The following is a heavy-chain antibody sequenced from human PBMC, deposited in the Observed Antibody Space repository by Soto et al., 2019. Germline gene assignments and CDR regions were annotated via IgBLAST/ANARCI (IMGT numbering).Heavy chain of an antibody. D-gene: IGHD6-13*01. V-gene: IGHV4-34*01. CDR1: GGSFSVYY. J-gene: IGHJ6*02. CDR3: ARGWIAAAGPYYGMDV. CDR2: INHSGST. Sequence: SQTLSLTCAVYGGSFSVYYWSWIRQPPGKGLEWIGEINHSGSTNYNPSLKGRVTISVDPSKNQFYLKLSSVTAEDTAVYYCARGWIAAAGPYYGMDVWGQGTTVTVSS.